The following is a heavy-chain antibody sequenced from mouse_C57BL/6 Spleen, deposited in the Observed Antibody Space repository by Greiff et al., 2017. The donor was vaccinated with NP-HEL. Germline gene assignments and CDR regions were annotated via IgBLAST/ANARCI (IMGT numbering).Heavy chain of an antibody. J-gene: IGHJ2*01. CDR1: GFTFSDYG. D-gene: IGHD1-1*01. V-gene: IGHV5-17*01. Sequence: EVKLMESGGGLVKPGGSLKLSCAASGFTFSDYGMHWVRQAPEKGLEWVAYISSGSSTIYYADTVKGRFTISRDNAKNTLFLQMTSLRSEDTAMYYCARPATVANYFDYWGQGTTLTVSS. CDR2: ISSGSSTI. CDR3: ARPATVANYFDY.